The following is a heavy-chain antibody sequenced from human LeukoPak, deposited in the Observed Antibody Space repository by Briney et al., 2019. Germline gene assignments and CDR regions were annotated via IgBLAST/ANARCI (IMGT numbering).Heavy chain of an antibody. D-gene: IGHD6-25*01. J-gene: IGHJ1*01. V-gene: IGHV1-3*01. Sequence: GASVKVSCKASGYTFTSYAMHWERQAPGQRLEWMGWINAGNGNTKYSQKFQGRVTITRDTSASTAYMELSSLRSEDTAVYYCARGPSTAGYFQHWGQGTLVTVSS. CDR3: ARGPSTAGYFQH. CDR1: GYTFTSYA. CDR2: INAGNGNT.